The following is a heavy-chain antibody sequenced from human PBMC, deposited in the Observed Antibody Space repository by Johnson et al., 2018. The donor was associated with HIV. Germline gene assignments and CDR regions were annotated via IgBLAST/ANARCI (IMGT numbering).Heavy chain of an antibody. CDR3: AKEGLSGENYDFWSGQGDAFDI. D-gene: IGHD3-3*01. Sequence: QVQLVESGGGVVQPGRSLRLSCAASGFTFSSYGMHWVRQAPGKGLEWVAVIWYDGSNKYYADSVKGRFTISRDNSQNTLYLQMNSLRAEDTAVYYCAKEGLSGENYDFWSGQGDAFDIWGQGTMVTVSS. CDR1: GFTFSSYG. CDR2: IWYDGSNK. V-gene: IGHV3-33*06. J-gene: IGHJ3*02.